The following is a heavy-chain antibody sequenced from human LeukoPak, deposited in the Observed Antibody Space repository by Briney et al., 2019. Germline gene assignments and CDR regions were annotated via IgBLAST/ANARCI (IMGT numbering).Heavy chain of an antibody. Sequence: QAGGSLRLSCAASGFTFSIYAMHWVRQAPGKGLEWVAVISYDGSNKYYADSVKGRFTISRDNAKNSLYLQMNSLRAEDTAVYYCARSGSRAGLSAFDIWGQGTMVTVSS. V-gene: IGHV3-30-3*01. CDR3: ARSGSRAGLSAFDI. D-gene: IGHD1-26*01. J-gene: IGHJ3*02. CDR1: GFTFSIYA. CDR2: ISYDGSNK.